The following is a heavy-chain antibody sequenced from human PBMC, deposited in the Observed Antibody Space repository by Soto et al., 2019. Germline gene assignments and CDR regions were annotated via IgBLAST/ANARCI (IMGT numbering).Heavy chain of an antibody. D-gene: IGHD1-26*01. V-gene: IGHV4-34*01. J-gene: IGHJ4*02. CDR2: INHSGST. CDR1: GGSFSGYY. Sequence: QVQLQQWGAGLLKPSETLSLTCAVYGGSFSGYYWSWIRQPPGKGLEWIGEINHSGSTNYNPSLKRRVTISVDTSKNQFSLKLSSVTAADTAVYYCARGPREVPLGYWGQGTLVTVSS. CDR3: ARGPREVPLGY.